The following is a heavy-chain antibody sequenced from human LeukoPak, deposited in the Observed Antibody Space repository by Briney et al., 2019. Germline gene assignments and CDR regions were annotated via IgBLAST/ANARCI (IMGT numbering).Heavy chain of an antibody. Sequence: QAGGSLRLSCAASGFTFSSYGMHWVRQAPGKGLEWVAVISYDGSNKYYADSVKGRFTISRDNSKNTLYLQMNSLRAEDTAVYYCAKDVQELLVVFDIWGQGTMVTVSS. CDR1: GFTFSSYG. D-gene: IGHD1-26*01. CDR2: ISYDGSNK. V-gene: IGHV3-30*18. CDR3: AKDVQELLVVFDI. J-gene: IGHJ3*02.